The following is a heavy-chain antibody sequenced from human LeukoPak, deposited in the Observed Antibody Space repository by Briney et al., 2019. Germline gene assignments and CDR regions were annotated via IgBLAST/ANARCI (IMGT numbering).Heavy chain of an antibody. CDR1: GFIFNNYW. Sequence: GGSLRLSCVASGFIFNNYWMSWLRQAPGKGLEWVANIKHDEIEKYYVDSVKGRFTISRDNAKNSLFLQMNSLRVEDTAIYYCTRVPYGDYWSSDYWGQGTLVTVSS. V-gene: IGHV3-7*01. CDR3: TRVPYGDYWSSDY. J-gene: IGHJ4*02. CDR2: IKHDEIEK. D-gene: IGHD4-17*01.